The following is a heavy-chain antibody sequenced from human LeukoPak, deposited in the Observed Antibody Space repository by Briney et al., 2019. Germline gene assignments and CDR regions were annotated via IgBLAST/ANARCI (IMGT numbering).Heavy chain of an antibody. D-gene: IGHD2-2*01. CDR2: ISYDGSNK. Sequence: GGSLRLSCAASGFTFSSYAMHWVRQAPGKGLEWVAVISYDGSNKYYADSVKGRFTISRDNSKNTLYLQMNSLRAEDTAVYYCARDVVVEGYYYYYMDVWGKGTTVTVSS. V-gene: IGHV3-30*04. J-gene: IGHJ6*03. CDR1: GFTFSSYA. CDR3: ARDVVVEGYYYYYMDV.